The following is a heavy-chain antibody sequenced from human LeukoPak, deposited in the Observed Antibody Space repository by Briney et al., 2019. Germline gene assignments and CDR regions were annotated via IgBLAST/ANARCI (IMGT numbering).Heavy chain of an antibody. V-gene: IGHV3-9*01. J-gene: IGHJ6*02. CDR3: AKAKLEQPRYGMDV. CDR2: ISWNSGSI. Sequence: GRSLRLSCAASGFTFDDYAMHWVRQAPGKGLEWVSGISWNSGSIGYADSVKGRFTISRDNAKNSLYLQMNSLRAEDAALYYCAKAKLEQPRYGMDVWGQGTTVTVSS. CDR1: GFTFDDYA. D-gene: IGHD1/OR15-1a*01.